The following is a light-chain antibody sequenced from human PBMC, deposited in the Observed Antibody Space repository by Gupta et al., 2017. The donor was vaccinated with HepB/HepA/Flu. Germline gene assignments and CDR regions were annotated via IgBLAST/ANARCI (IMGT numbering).Light chain of an antibody. J-gene: IGLJ1*01. CDR1: SSDVGGYNY. Sequence: QSALPQPASVSGSPGQSITISCTGTSSDVGGYNYVSWYQQHTGKAPKLMIYDVSKRPSGVSNRFSGSKSGNTASLTISGRQAEDEADYYGSSYTSSSTLVFGTGTKVTVL. CDR3: SSYTSSSTLV. V-gene: IGLV2-14*03. CDR2: DVS.